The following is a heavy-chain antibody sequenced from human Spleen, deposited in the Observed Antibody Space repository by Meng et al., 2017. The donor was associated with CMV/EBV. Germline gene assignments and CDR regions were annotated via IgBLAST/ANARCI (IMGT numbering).Heavy chain of an antibody. V-gene: IGHV1-2*02. Sequence: SCKAAGFTFTGYYIHWVRQAPGQGLEWMGCLNPNNGGTVYARRFQGRVTMTRDTSINTVYMEVSGLRSDDTALYYCARGPDKFDPWGQGTLVTVSS. CDR3: ARGPDKFDP. D-gene: IGHD3-9*01. CDR2: LNPNNGGT. J-gene: IGHJ5*02. CDR1: GFTFTGYY.